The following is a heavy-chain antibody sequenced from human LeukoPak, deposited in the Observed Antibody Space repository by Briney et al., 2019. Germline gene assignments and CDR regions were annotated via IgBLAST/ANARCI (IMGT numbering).Heavy chain of an antibody. CDR1: GFTFSSYA. CDR2: ISGSGGST. D-gene: IGHD1-1*01. V-gene: IGHV3-23*01. J-gene: IGHJ4*02. Sequence: GSLRLSCAASGFTFSSYAMSWVRQAPGKGLEWVSAISGSGGSTYYADSVKGRFTISRDNSKNTLYLQMNSLRAEDTAVYYCARYNWNDANFDYWGQGTLVTVSS. CDR3: ARYNWNDANFDY.